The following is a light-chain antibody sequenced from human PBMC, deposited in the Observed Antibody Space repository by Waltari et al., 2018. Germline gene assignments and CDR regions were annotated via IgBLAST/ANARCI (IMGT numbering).Light chain of an antibody. Sequence: DIQMTQSPSTLSASVGDRVTITCRASQGISSWLAWYQQKPGKAPRLLIYKASCLESGVPSRFSGSGSGTEFTLTISSLQPDDFATYYCQQYNSYITFGQGTRLEIK. CDR2: KAS. V-gene: IGKV1-5*03. CDR1: QGISSW. J-gene: IGKJ5*01. CDR3: QQYNSYIT.